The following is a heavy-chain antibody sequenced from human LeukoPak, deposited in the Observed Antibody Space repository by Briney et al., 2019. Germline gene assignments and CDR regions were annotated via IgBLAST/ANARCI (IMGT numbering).Heavy chain of an antibody. CDR3: AKLISGSYSGYFDY. CDR2: ISGSGGST. D-gene: IGHD1-26*01. Sequence: GGSLRLSCAASGFTFSSYAMSWVLQAPGKGLEWVSAISGSGGSTYYADSVKGRFTISRDNSKNTLYLQMNSLRAEDTAVYYCAKLISGSYSGYFDYWGQGTLVTVSS. J-gene: IGHJ4*02. V-gene: IGHV3-23*01. CDR1: GFTFSSYA.